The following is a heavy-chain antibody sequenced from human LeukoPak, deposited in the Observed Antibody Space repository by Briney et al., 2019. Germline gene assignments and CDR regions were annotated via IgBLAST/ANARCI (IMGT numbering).Heavy chain of an antibody. CDR2: FDPEDGET. CDR1: GYTLTELS. Sequence: ASVKVSCKVSGYTLTELSMHWVRQAPGKGLEWMGGFDPEDGETIYAQKFQSRVTMTEDTSTDTAYMELSSLRSEDTAVYYCATVQLERRKGSLDYWGQGTLVTVSS. D-gene: IGHD1-1*01. CDR3: ATVQLERRKGSLDY. V-gene: IGHV1-24*01. J-gene: IGHJ4*02.